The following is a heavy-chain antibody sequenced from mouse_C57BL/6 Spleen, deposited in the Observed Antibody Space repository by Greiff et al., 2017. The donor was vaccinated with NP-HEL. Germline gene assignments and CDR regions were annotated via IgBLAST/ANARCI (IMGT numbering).Heavy chain of an antibody. D-gene: IGHD4-1*01. V-gene: IGHV1-64*01. CDR2: IHPNSGST. CDR3: ARGNWDYAMDY. CDR1: GYTFTSYW. Sequence: VQLQQSGAELVKPGASVKLSCKASGYTFTSYWMHWVKQRPGQGLEWIGMIHPNSGSTNYNEKFKSKATLTVDKSSSTADMQLSSLTSEDSAVYYCARGNWDYAMDYGGQGTSVTVSS. J-gene: IGHJ4*01.